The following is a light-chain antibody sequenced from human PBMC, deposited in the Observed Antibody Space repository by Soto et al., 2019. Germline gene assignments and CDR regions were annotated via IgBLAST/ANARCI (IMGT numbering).Light chain of an antibody. V-gene: IGKV3-11*01. J-gene: IGKJ5*01. CDR3: QQRSDWPRAT. CDR1: QSVGGY. Sequence: VLTQSPATLSLSPGESATLSCRASQSVGGYLTWYQQKPGQAPRLLIHDASIRAPGIPARFNASGFGSDFPLTISGIEAEDVAVYFWQQRSDWPRATFGQGTRLEI. CDR2: DAS.